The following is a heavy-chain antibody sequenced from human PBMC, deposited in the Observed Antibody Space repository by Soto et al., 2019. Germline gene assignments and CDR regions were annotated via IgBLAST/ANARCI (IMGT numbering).Heavy chain of an antibody. Sequence: ASVKATCKASGDTFTSHGISWVRQAPGQGLEWMGWISAYNGNTNHAQKLQGRVTMTTDTSTSTAYMELRSLRSDDTAVYYCARDGYGTVTQFDYWGQGTLVTVSS. CDR1: GDTFTSHG. CDR3: ARDGYGTVTQFDY. CDR2: ISAYNGNT. J-gene: IGHJ4*02. D-gene: IGHD4-17*01. V-gene: IGHV1-18*04.